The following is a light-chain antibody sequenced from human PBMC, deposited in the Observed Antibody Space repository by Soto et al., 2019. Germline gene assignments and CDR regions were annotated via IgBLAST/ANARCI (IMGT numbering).Light chain of an antibody. J-gene: IGLJ1*01. Sequence: LTQPPSVSGSPGQSVTISCTGTSSDVGSYNRLSWYQQPPGTAPKLIMYEVNTRPPGVPDRFSGSKSGSTASLTISGLQAEDEADYYCSLYISGSTYVFGTGTKVTVL. V-gene: IGLV2-18*01. CDR1: SSDVGSYNR. CDR2: EVN. CDR3: SLYISGSTYV.